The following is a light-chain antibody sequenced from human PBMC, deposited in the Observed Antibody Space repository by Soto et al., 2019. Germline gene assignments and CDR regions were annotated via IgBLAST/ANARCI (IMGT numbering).Light chain of an antibody. Sequence: EIVLTQSPDTLSLSPGESATLSCSASQSVRSSYLAWYQQTPGQTPRLLIYAASSRATGIPDRFSGSGSGTALSLTISRLEAEDFAVYYCQKYGSSPRKFGQGTKVDIK. J-gene: IGKJ1*01. CDR1: QSVRSSY. CDR3: QKYGSSPRK. V-gene: IGKV3-20*01. CDR2: AAS.